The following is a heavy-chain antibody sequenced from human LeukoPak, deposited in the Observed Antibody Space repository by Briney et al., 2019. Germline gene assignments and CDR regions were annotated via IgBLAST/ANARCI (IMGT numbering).Heavy chain of an antibody. CDR3: ARHGSGSYYPNWFDP. CDR1: GGSISSSSYY. CDR2: IYYSGST. J-gene: IGHJ5*02. Sequence: SETLSLTCTVSGGSISSSSYYWGWIRQPPGKGLEWIGSIYYSGSTYYNPSLKSRVTISVDTSKTQFSLKLSSVTAADTAVYYCARHGSGSYYPNWFDPWGQGTLVTVSS. D-gene: IGHD3-10*01. V-gene: IGHV4-39*01.